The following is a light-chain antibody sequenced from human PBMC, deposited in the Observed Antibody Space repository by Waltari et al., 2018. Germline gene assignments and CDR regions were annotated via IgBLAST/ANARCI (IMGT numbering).Light chain of an antibody. Sequence: SYVLTQPPSVSVAPGQTATITCGGNNIGGKTVHWYQQKPGQAPVLVVYDDYYRPSGIPGRFSGSNSGNTAALTISWVEAGDGADYYCQVWDSSSDRPVFGGGTKVFVL. J-gene: IGLJ3*02. V-gene: IGLV3-21*02. CDR1: NIGGKT. CDR2: DDY. CDR3: QVWDSSSDRPV.